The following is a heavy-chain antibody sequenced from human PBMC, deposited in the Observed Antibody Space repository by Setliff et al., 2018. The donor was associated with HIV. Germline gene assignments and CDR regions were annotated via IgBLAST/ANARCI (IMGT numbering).Heavy chain of an antibody. CDR2: ISWDGGAT. V-gene: IGHV3-43D*04. CDR1: GFTFDDYA. CDR3: AKDGSITGTTYPEF. D-gene: IGHD1-7*01. J-gene: IGHJ4*02. Sequence: WSLRLSCAASGFTFDDYAMHWVRQAPGKGLEWVSLISWDGGATHYAASVRGRFTISRDNSKNSLFLQMNGLRTEDTALYYCAKDGSITGTTYPEFWGQGTQVTVS.